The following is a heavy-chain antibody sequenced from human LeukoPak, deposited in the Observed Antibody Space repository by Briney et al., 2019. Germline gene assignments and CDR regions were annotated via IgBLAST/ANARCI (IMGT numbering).Heavy chain of an antibody. Sequence: GGSLRLSCAASGFTFSSYGMHWVRQAPGKGLEWVAVISYDGSNKYYADSVKGRFTISRDNSKNTLYLQMNSLRAEDTAVYYCAKSSSGLGFDYWGQGTLVTVSS. CDR3: AKSSSGLGFDY. CDR1: GFTFSSYG. D-gene: IGHD6-6*01. J-gene: IGHJ4*02. CDR2: ISYDGSNK. V-gene: IGHV3-30*18.